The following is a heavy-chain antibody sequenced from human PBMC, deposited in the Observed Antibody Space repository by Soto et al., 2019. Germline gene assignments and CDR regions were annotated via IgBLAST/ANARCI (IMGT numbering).Heavy chain of an antibody. CDR2: IYYSGST. V-gene: IGHV4-59*01. CDR3: ARDGGGYCSCGSCYSWYYGMDV. D-gene: IGHD2-15*01. CDR1: GGSISSYY. J-gene: IGHJ6*02. Sequence: SETLSLTCTVSGGSISSYYWSWIRQPPGKGLEWIGYIYYSGSTNYNPSLKSRVTISVDTSKNQFSLKLSSVTAADTAVYYCARDGGGYCSCGSCYSWYYGMDVWGQGTTVTVSS.